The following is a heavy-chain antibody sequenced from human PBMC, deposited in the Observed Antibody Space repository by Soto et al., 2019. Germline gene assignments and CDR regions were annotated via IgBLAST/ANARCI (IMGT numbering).Heavy chain of an antibody. CDR2: IYYSGST. V-gene: IGHV4-39*01. Sequence: PSETLSLTCTVSGGSISSSSYYWGWIRQPPGKGLEWIGSIYYSGSTYYNPSLKSRFTISVDTSKNQFSLKLSSVTAADTVVYYCARHYGSGSYMGVLIDYWGQGTLVTVSS. J-gene: IGHJ4*02. D-gene: IGHD3-10*01. CDR3: ARHYGSGSYMGVLIDY. CDR1: GGSISSSSYY.